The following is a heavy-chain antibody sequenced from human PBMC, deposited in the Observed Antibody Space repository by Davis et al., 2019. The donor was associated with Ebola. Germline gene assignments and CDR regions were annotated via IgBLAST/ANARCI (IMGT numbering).Heavy chain of an antibody. CDR1: GFTFSSYW. Sequence: GESLKISCAASGFTFSSYWLSWVRQAPGKGLEWVANINQDGSEKNHVDSVKGRFTISRDNSKNTLYLQMNSLRAEDTALYFCARDSVGDGYNPLGYWGQGTLVTVSS. CDR2: INQDGSEK. J-gene: IGHJ4*02. V-gene: IGHV3-7*01. CDR3: ARDSVGDGYNPLGY. D-gene: IGHD5-24*01.